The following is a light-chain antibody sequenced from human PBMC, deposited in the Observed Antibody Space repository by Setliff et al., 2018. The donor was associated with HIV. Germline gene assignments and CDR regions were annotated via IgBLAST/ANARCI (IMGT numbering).Light chain of an antibody. CDR1: SSNIGNNY. Sequence: QSVLTQPPSVSATPGQTVTMSCSGNSSNIGNNYVYWYQQLPGMAPKLLIYRNNQRPSDVPERFSGSKSGPSASLAISGLRSEDEADYYCAAWDDLSSPDVQFGGGTKVTVL. J-gene: IGLJ2*01. V-gene: IGLV1-47*01. CDR2: RNN. CDR3: AAWDDLSSPDVQ.